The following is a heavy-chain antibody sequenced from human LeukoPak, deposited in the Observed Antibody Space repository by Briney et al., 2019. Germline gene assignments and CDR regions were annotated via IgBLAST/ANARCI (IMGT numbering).Heavy chain of an antibody. V-gene: IGHV4-39*01. J-gene: IGHJ4*02. D-gene: IGHD3-22*01. CDR3: ARRPSDYYYSSYYFDY. CDR2: IYYSGST. Sequence: PSETLSLTCTVSGGSISSSSYYWGWIRQPPGKGLEWIGSIYYSGSTYYNPSLKSRVTISVDTSKNQFSLKLTSVTAADTAVYYCARRPSDYYYSSYYFDYWGQGTLVTVSS. CDR1: GGSISSSSYY.